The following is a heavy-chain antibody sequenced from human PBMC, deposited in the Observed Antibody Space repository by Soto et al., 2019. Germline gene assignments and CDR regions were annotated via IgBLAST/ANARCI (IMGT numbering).Heavy chain of an antibody. J-gene: IGHJ6*02. D-gene: IGHD3-22*01. CDR1: GYSFSSYG. CDR3: ARGGYYDSSGARNYHYYGMDV. Sequence: QAQLVQSGAEVKKPGASVKVSCKASGYSFSSYGITWVRQAPRQGLEWRGWISPYNADTKYAERLQCRVTMTTDTSTSTAHMDIRGMRSDDTDIYSCARGGYYDSSGARNYHYYGMDVWGQGTTVTVAS. V-gene: IGHV1-18*01. CDR2: ISPYNADT.